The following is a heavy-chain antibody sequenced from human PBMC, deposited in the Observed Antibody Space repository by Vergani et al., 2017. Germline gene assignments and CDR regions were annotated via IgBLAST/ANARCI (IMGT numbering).Heavy chain of an antibody. CDR3: AREGFMVRGVIIPDNWFDP. CDR2: ISAYNGNT. D-gene: IGHD3-10*01. V-gene: IGHV1-18*01. CDR1: GYTFTSYG. J-gene: IGHJ5*02. Sequence: QVQLVPSGAEVKTPGASVKVSCKASGYTFTSYGISWVRQAPGQGLEWMGWISAYNGNTNYAQKLQGRVTMTTDTSTSTAYMELRSLRSDDTAVYYCAREGFMVRGVIIPDNWFDPWGQGTLVTVSS.